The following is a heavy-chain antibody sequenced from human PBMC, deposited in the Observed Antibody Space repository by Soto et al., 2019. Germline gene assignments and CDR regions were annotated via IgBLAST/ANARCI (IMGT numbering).Heavy chain of an antibody. CDR3: ALDIVVVNFDY. V-gene: IGHV3-23*01. CDR2: ISGSGGST. J-gene: IGHJ4*02. D-gene: IGHD3-22*01. Sequence: GGSLRLSXAASGFTFSSYAMSWVRQAPGKGLEWVSAISGSGGSTYYADSVKGRFTISRDNSKNTLYLQMNSLRAEDTAVYYCALDIVVVNFDYWGQGTLVTVSS. CDR1: GFTFSSYA.